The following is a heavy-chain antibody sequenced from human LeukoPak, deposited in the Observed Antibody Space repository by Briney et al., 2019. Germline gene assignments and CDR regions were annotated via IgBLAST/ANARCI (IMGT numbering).Heavy chain of an antibody. V-gene: IGHV3-30*18. CDR2: ISYDGSNK. CDR1: GFTFSSYG. CDR3: AKGGHYYDSSGYITR. D-gene: IGHD3-22*01. Sequence: GGSLRLSCAASGFTFSSYGMHWVRQAPGKGLEWVAVISYDGSNKYYADSVKGRFTISRDNSKNTLYLQMNSLRAEDTAVYYCAKGGHYYDSSGYITRWGQGTLVTVSS. J-gene: IGHJ4*02.